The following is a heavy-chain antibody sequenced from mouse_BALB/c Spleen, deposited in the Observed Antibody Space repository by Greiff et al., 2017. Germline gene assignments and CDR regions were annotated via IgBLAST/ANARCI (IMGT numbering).Heavy chain of an antibody. D-gene: IGHD2-14*01. J-gene: IGHJ4*01. Sequence: VQLQQPGAELVKPGTSVKLSCKASGYNFTSYWINWVKLRPGQGLEWIGDIYPGSGSTNYNEKFKSKATLTVDTSSSTAYMQLSSLASEDSALYYCARGYDRDYYAMDYWGQGTSVTVSS. CDR2: IYPGSGST. CDR3: ARGYDRDYYAMDY. CDR1: GYNFTSYW. V-gene: IGHV1-55*01.